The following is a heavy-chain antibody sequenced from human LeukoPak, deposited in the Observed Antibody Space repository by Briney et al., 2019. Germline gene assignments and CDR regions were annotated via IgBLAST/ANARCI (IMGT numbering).Heavy chain of an antibody. CDR1: GVTFYDYV. D-gene: IGHD6-13*01. V-gene: IGHV3-43*01. CDR2: MSWYGGDT. Sequence: PGGSLRLSCAASGVTFYDYVMHGVRQAPGRGLDWVSLMSWYGGDTDYAASVKRRFTISRENNKNFLYLQMNSLRSEDTALYYCARGVPGSSSWDYFDYWGQGTLVTVSS. J-gene: IGHJ4*02. CDR3: ARGVPGSSSWDYFDY.